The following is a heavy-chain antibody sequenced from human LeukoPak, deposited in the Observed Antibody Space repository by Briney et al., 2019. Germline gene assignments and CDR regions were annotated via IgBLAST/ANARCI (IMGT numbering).Heavy chain of an antibody. V-gene: IGHV3-48*01. Sequence: GGSLRLSCAASGFTFSSYSMNWVRQAPGKGLEWVSYISSSSSTIYYADSVKGRFTISRDNAKNSLYLQMNSLRAEDTAVYYCARDSTYTIFGDTFDYWGQGTLVTVSS. CDR1: GFTFSSYS. CDR2: ISSSSSTI. D-gene: IGHD3-3*01. J-gene: IGHJ4*02. CDR3: ARDSTYTIFGDTFDY.